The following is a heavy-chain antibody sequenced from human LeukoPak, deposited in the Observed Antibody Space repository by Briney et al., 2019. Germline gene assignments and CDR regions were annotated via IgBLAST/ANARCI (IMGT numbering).Heavy chain of an antibody. J-gene: IGHJ4*02. CDR1: GFSLSTSGVG. CDR3: AHRYYDSSGFDY. V-gene: IGHV2-5*01. CDR2: IYWNDDK. Sequence: SGPTLVKPTQTLTLTCTFSGFSLSTSGVGVGWIRQPPGKALEWLPLIYWNDDKRYSPSLKSRLTITKDTSKNQVVLTMTNMDPVDTATYYCAHRYYDSSGFDYWGQGTLVTVSS. D-gene: IGHD3-22*01.